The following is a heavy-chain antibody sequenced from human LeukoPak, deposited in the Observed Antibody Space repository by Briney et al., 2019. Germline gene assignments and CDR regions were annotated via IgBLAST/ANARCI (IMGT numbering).Heavy chain of an antibody. V-gene: IGHV4-34*01. J-gene: IGHJ4*02. Sequence: SETLSLTCAVYGGSFSGYYWSWIRQPPGKGLEWIGEINHSGSTNYNPSLKSRVTISVDTSKNQFSLKLSSVTAADTAVYYCARRGYCSGVSCYSFDYWGQGTPVTVSS. D-gene: IGHD2-15*01. CDR1: GGSFSGYY. CDR3: ARRGYCSGVSCYSFDY. CDR2: INHSGST.